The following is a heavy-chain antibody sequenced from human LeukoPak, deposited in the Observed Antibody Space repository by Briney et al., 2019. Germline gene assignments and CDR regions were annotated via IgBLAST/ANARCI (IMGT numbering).Heavy chain of an antibody. CDR3: AREKGRGVISPYFDS. D-gene: IGHD3-10*01. CDR1: GLTVRNNF. Sequence: GGSLRLSCAASGLTVRNNFMSWVRHAPGKGLEWVSVIYSDGTTHYEDSVKGRFTISRDTSKNTLSLQMYSLRVEDTAVYYCAREKGRGVISPYFDSWGQGTLVTVSS. J-gene: IGHJ4*02. CDR2: IYSDGTT. V-gene: IGHV3-53*01.